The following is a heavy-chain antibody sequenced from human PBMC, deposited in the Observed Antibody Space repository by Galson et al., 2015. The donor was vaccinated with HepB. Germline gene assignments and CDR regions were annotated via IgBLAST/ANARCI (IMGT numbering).Heavy chain of an antibody. CDR2: ISWYSGRR. V-gene: IGHV3-9*01. CDR1: GFTFNVYA. Sequence: LRLSCAASGFTFNVYAMHWVRQAPGEGLEWVSGISWYSGRRAYADSVKGRFTISRDNAKNSLYLQMNSLRPEDTALYYCTKENLVRGEVGFDYWGQGTLVTVSS. J-gene: IGHJ4*02. D-gene: IGHD3-10*01. CDR3: TKENLVRGEVGFDY.